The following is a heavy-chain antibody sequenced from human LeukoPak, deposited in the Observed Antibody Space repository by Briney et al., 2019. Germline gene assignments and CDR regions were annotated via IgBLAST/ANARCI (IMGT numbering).Heavy chain of an antibody. D-gene: IGHD6-19*01. CDR2: IHTSGST. CDR3: ARYGSTWDNFDY. CDR1: GGSINAYY. V-gene: IGHV4-4*07. J-gene: IGHJ4*02. Sequence: SETLSLTCTVSGGSINAYYWTWIRQPAGEGLEWIGRIHTSGSTYYNPSLKGRALMTLDKPNNQFSLELKSLTAADTAVYYCARYGSTWDNFDYWGQGTLVTVSS.